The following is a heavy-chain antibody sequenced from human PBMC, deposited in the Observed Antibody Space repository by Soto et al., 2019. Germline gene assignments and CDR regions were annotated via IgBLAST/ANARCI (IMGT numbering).Heavy chain of an antibody. Sequence: GSLRLSCAASGFTFSSYAMHWVRQAPGKGLEWVSAISGSGGSTYYADSVKGRFTISRDNSKNTLYLQMNSLRAEDTAVYYCAKHDSITMIVVVINPFDYWGQGTLVTVSS. V-gene: IGHV3-23*01. J-gene: IGHJ4*02. CDR1: GFTFSSYA. D-gene: IGHD3-22*01. CDR2: ISGSGGST. CDR3: AKHDSITMIVVVINPFDY.